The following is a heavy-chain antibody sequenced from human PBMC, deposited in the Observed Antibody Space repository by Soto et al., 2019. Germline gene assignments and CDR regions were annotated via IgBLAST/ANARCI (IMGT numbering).Heavy chain of an antibody. D-gene: IGHD2-15*01. CDR1: GDSISDYFY. Sequence: QVQLQGSGPGQVKPSETLSLTYTVSGDSISDYFYWSWIRQPAGKGLEWIGRIYTDGTTKYNPSLNSRVALSLHKSKNQFSLRLSSVTAADPAVYYFAREVRGGFTWIFDSWVRGSRVTLSS. CDR3: AREVRGGFTWIFDS. J-gene: IGHJ4*02. CDR2: IYTDGTT. V-gene: IGHV4-4*07.